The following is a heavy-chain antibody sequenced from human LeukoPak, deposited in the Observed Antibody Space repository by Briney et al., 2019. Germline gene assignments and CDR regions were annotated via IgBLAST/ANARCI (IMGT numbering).Heavy chain of an antibody. D-gene: IGHD3-10*01. CDR2: INAGNGNT. CDR3: ARDAEYYGSGSRDAFDI. V-gene: IGHV1-3*01. CDR1: GYTFTSYA. Sequence: ASVKVSCKASGYTFTSYAMHWVRQAPGQRLEWMGWINAGNGNTKYSQKFQGGVTITRDTSANTAYMELSSLRSEDTAVYYCARDAEYYGSGSRDAFDIWGQGTMVTVSS. J-gene: IGHJ3*02.